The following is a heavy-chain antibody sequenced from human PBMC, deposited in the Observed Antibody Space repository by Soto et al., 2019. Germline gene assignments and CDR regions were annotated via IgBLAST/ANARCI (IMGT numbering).Heavy chain of an antibody. Sequence: SETLSLTCTVSGGSISCHYWTWIRQPPGKGLEWIGYIFYSGSTNYNPSLKSRVTISVDTSKNQFSLKLSSVTAADTALYYCARVGSSGWSPDYWGPGTLVTVSS. J-gene: IGHJ4*02. D-gene: IGHD6-19*01. CDR1: GGSISCHY. V-gene: IGHV4-59*11. CDR2: IFYSGST. CDR3: ARVGSSGWSPDY.